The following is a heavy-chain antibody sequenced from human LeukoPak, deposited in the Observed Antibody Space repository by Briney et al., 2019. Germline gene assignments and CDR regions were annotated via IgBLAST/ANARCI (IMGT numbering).Heavy chain of an antibody. Sequence: GGTLRLSCAASGFTFSSYGMSWVRQAPGKGLEWVSAISGSGGSTYYADSVKGRFTTSRDNSNSTLYLQMNSLRAEDTAVYYCAKEFFLDSSACFDYWGQGTLVTVSS. J-gene: IGHJ4*02. CDR2: ISGSGGST. CDR3: AKEFFLDSSACFDY. D-gene: IGHD3-22*01. V-gene: IGHV3-23*01. CDR1: GFTFSSYG.